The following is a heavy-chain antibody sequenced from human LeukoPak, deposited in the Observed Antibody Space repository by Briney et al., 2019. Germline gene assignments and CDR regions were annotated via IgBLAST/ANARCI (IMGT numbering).Heavy chain of an antibody. CDR3: ARDKVVGATVFDY. V-gene: IGHV3-7*01. D-gene: IGHD1-26*01. Sequence: GGSLRLSCAASGFTFSSYWMSWVRQAPGEGPEWVANIKQDESEIYYVDSVKGRFTISRDNAKNSLYLQMNSLRAEDTAVYYCARDKVVGATVFDYWGQGTLVTVST. J-gene: IGHJ4*02. CDR2: IKQDESEI. CDR1: GFTFSSYW.